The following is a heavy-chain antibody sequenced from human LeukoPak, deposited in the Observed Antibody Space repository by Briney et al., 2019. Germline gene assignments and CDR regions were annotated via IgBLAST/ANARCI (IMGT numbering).Heavy chain of an antibody. D-gene: IGHD1-26*01. J-gene: IGHJ4*02. Sequence: GGSLRLSCAASGFTFSSYSMNWVRQAPGKGLEWVSRINSDGSSTSYADSVKGRFTISRDNAKNTLYLQMSSLRAEDTAVYYCARGYSGTYRFGYWGQGTLVTVSS. CDR3: ARGYSGTYRFGY. CDR2: INSDGSST. V-gene: IGHV3-74*01. CDR1: GFTFSSYS.